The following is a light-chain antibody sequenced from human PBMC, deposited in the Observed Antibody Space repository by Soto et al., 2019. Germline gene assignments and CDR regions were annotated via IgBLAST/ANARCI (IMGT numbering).Light chain of an antibody. J-gene: IGLJ3*02. CDR2: GST. CDR1: SSNIGAGYD. Sequence: QSVLTQPPSVSGAPGQGVTISCTGSSSNIGAGYDVHWYQQVPGTAPKLLIDGSTNRPSGVPDRFSGSKSGTSASLAITGLQAEDEADYYCQSYDTSLSGWVFGGGTQLTVL. CDR3: QSYDTSLSGWV. V-gene: IGLV1-40*01.